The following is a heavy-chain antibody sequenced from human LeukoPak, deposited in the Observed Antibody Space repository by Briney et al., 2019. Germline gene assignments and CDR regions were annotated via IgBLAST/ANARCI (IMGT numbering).Heavy chain of an antibody. J-gene: IGHJ4*02. CDR1: GGSISSGGYS. CDR3: ARGPMDSGYTYFDY. V-gene: IGHV4-61*08. Sequence: SETLSLTCAVSGGSISSGGYSWSWIRQPPGKGLEWIGYFSYSGSTNYTPSLKSRVTISIDTSKNQFSLKLSSVTAADTAMYYCARGPMDSGYTYFDYWGQGTLVSVAS. CDR2: FSYSGST. D-gene: IGHD5-12*01.